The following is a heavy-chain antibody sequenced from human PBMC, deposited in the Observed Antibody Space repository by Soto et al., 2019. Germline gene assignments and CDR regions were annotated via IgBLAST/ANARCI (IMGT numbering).Heavy chain of an antibody. V-gene: IGHV1-18*01. Sequence: QVQLVQSGAEVKKPGASVKVSCKASGYTFTSYGISWVRQAPGQGLEWMGWISAYNGNTNYAQKLQGSGTLTTDTATSTAHMELRILSSDDTAVDFFSRAYRRGWYWVNYCFDYWGQGTLVTVSS. CDR2: ISAYNGNT. CDR3: SRAYRRGWYWVNYCFDY. D-gene: IGHD6-19*01. J-gene: IGHJ4*02. CDR1: GYTFTSYG.